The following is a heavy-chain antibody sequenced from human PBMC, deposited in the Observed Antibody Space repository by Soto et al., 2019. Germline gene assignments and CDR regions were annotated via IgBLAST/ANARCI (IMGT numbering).Heavy chain of an antibody. J-gene: IGHJ5*02. CDR1: GFSLSNARMG. V-gene: IGHV2-26*01. CDR2: LFSNDEK. CDR3: AQILLWFGESVYIWFGP. Sequence: QVTLKESGPVLVKPTETLTLTCTVSGFSLSNARMGVSWIRQPPGKALEWLAHLFSNDEKSYSTSLKSKLTISKDTSKRQVVLTMTNMDPVDTASYYCAQILLWFGESVYIWFGPWGQGSLVTVSS. D-gene: IGHD3-10*01.